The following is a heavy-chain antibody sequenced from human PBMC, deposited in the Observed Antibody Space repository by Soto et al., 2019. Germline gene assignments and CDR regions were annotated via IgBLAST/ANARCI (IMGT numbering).Heavy chain of an antibody. J-gene: IGHJ6*02. CDR1: GGSISSGGYY. V-gene: IGHV4-31*03. CDR2: IYYSGSI. CDR3: ARDGYYFYGMDV. Sequence: SETLSLTCTVSGGSISSGGYYWSWIRQHPGKGLEWIGYIYYSGSIYYNPSLKSRVTISVDTSKNQCSLKLSSVTAADTAVYYCARDGYYFYGMDVWGQGTTVTVS.